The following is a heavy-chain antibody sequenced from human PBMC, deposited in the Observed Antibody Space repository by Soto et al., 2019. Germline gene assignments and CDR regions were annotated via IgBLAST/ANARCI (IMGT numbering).Heavy chain of an antibody. Sequence: QIQLVESGGDVVQPGKSLRLSCAASGFNFGFFGMHWVRQAPGKGLEWVAFISGDGINTQYADSVRGRFTLSRDYSRKTMYLQMDSLRDAATALYYCARGNLSFDFDSWGLGTLVTVSS. CDR2: ISGDGINT. D-gene: IGHD1-26*01. CDR1: GFNFGFFG. J-gene: IGHJ4*02. CDR3: ARGNLSFDFDS. V-gene: IGHV3-30*03.